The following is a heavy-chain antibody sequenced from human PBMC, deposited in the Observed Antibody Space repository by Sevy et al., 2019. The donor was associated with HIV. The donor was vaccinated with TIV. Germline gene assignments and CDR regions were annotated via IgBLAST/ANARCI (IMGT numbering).Heavy chain of an antibody. Sequence: GGSWRLSCAASGFTLSSNAMTRVRQAPWKGLEWVSGIISTRGGTYHADSVRGRFSISRDNSKNTLYLHMNSLRAEDTAVYYCAKDPNVDTAMAYYFDYWGQGTLVTVSS. V-gene: IGHV3-23*01. CDR1: GFTLSSNA. J-gene: IGHJ4*02. CDR3: AKDPNVDTAMAYYFDY. CDR2: IISTRGGT. D-gene: IGHD5-18*01.